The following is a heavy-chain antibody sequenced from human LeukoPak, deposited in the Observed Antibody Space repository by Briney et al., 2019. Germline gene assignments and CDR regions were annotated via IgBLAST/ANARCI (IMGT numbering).Heavy chain of an antibody. CDR3: ARDRGYSGSSHDAFDI. J-gene: IGHJ3*02. CDR1: GGSFSGYY. CDR2: INHSGST. Sequence: PSETLSLTCAVYGGSFSGYYWSWIRQPPGKGLEWIGEINHSGSTNYNPSLKSRVTISVDTSKNQFSLKLSSVTAADTAVYYCARDRGYSGSSHDAFDIWRQGTMVTVSS. V-gene: IGHV4-34*01. D-gene: IGHD1-26*01.